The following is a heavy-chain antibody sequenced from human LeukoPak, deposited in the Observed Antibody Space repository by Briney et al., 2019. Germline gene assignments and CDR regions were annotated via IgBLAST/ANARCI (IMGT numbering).Heavy chain of an antibody. Sequence: ASVKVSCKASGYTFTGYYMHWVRQAPGQGLEWMRWINPNSGGTNYAQKFQGRATMTRDTSISTAYMELSRLRSDDTAVYYCAIASGYSSSWYDYWGQGTLVTVSS. J-gene: IGHJ4*02. CDR2: INPNSGGT. CDR1: GYTFTGYY. V-gene: IGHV1-2*02. CDR3: AIASGYSSSWYDY. D-gene: IGHD6-13*01.